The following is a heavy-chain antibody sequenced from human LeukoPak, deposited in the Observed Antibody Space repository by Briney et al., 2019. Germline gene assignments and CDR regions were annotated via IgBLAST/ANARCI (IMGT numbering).Heavy chain of an antibody. Sequence: PSQTLXLTCAVSGGSISSGGYSWSWIRQPPGKGLEWIGYIYHSGSTYYNPSLKSRVTISVDRSKNQFSLKLSSVTAADTAVYYCARVTPPGAFDIWGQGTMVTVSS. CDR2: IYHSGST. CDR3: ARVTPPGAFDI. J-gene: IGHJ3*02. V-gene: IGHV4-30-2*01. CDR1: GGSISSGGYS.